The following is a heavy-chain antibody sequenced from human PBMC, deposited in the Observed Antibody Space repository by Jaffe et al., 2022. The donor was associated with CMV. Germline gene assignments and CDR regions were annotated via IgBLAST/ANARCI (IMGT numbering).Heavy chain of an antibody. CDR2: IYYSGST. CDR1: GGSISSGGYY. J-gene: IGHJ6*02. Sequence: QVQLQESGPGLVKPSQTLSLTCTVSGGSISSGGYYWSWIRQHPGKGLEWIGYIYYSGSTYYNPSLKSRVTISVDTSKNQFSLKLSSVTAADTAVYYCAREGYCTNGVCYTSDYYYYGMDVWGQGTTVTVSS. CDR3: AREGYCTNGVCYTSDYYYYGMDV. V-gene: IGHV4-31*03. D-gene: IGHD2-8*01.